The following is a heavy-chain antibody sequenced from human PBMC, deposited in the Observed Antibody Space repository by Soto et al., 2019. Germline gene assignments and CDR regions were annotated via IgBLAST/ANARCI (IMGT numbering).Heavy chain of an antibody. Sequence: EVQMVESGGGLVKPGGSLRLSCAVSGFSFSEAWMNWVRQAPGKGLDWVGRIRSKASGGAIDYAAAVTGSFTISTDDSKDTVYLQITGPKTEDTAVYYCTPDAAFGGVVVAFHLWGLGTLLSVSS. CDR2: IRSKASGGAI. J-gene: IGHJ3*01. D-gene: IGHD3-10*01. CDR1: GFSFSEAW. V-gene: IGHV3-15*07. CDR3: TPDAAFGGVVVAFHL.